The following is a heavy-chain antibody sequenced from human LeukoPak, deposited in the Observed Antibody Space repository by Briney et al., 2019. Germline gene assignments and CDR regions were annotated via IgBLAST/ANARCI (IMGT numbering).Heavy chain of an antibody. Sequence: GGSLRLSCAASGFTFSSYGMYWVRQAPPKGLEWVAFIRYDGSNKYYADPAKGRFTISRVNTKNTLYLQMHSLRVEDTTIYYXXXXXXXXAYSEGYYYYYMDVWGKGTTVTVSS. CDR2: IRYDGSNK. V-gene: IGHV3-30*02. J-gene: IGHJ6*03. CDR1: GFTFSSYG. CDR3: XXXXXXXAYSEGYYYYYMDV. D-gene: IGHD2-15*01.